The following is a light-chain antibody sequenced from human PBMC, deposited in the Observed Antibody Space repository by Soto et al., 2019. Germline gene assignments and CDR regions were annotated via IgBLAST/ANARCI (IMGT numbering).Light chain of an antibody. Sequence: QSALTQPPSASGSPGQSVTISCTGTSSDVGGYNYVSWYQHHPGKAPTLMIYEVSKRPSGVPDRFSGSKSGNTASLTVSGLRAEDAAYYCCSSYAGSDNHVFGAGTKVTVL. V-gene: IGLV2-8*01. CDR2: EVS. J-gene: IGLJ1*01. CDR3: SSYAGSDNHV. CDR1: SSDVGGYNY.